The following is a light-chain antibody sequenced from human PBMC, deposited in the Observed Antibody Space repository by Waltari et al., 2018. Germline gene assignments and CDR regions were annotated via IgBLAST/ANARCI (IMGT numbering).Light chain of an antibody. V-gene: IGKV3-20*01. Sequence: EIVLTQSPGTLSLSPGERATLSCRASQGVSSSNLAWYHQKPGQAPRLLIYGASSRAAGIPDRFSGSGSGTDFTLTISRLEPEDFAVYYCQQYGSSPPWTFGQGTKVEIK. CDR3: QQYGSSPPWT. CDR2: GAS. CDR1: QGVSSSN. J-gene: IGKJ1*01.